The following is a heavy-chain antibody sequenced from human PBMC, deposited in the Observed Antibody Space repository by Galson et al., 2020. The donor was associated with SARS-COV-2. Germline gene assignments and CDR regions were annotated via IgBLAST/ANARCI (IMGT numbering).Heavy chain of an antibody. CDR1: GGSITNYY. D-gene: IGHD7-27*01. CDR2: IYASGST. Sequence: SETLSLTCTVSGGSITNYYWSCIRQPAGKGLEWIGRIYASGSTNYNPSLTSRVTMSVDTSKNQFSLKLTSVTAADTAVYFCARDSTGDRSFDIWGQGTMVTVSS. V-gene: IGHV4-4*07. J-gene: IGHJ3*02. CDR3: ARDSTGDRSFDI.